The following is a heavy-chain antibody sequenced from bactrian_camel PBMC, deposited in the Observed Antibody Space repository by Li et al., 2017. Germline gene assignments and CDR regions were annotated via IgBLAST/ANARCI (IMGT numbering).Heavy chain of an antibody. CDR3: TKDRSYGTRNWVQST. V-gene: IGHV3S53*01. CDR2: IDSDRSI. D-gene: IGHD3*01. Sequence: HVQLVESGGGSAQVGGSLKLACTASVRTKCMGWFRQAPGKQRERVARIDSDRSITYADSVKGRFTISRDNAKNMLYLQMNSLKPEDTATYYCTKDRSYGTRNWVQSTRGQGTQVTVS. CDR1: VRTKC. J-gene: IGHJ4*01.